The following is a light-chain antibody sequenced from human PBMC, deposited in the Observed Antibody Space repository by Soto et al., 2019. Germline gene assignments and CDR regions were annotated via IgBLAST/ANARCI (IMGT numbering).Light chain of an antibody. CDR2: VAS. V-gene: IGKV1-9*01. CDR3: QQVIRYQYT. Sequence: DIQLTQSPSFLSASVGDRVTITCLASQGIGSYLVWYQQKPGKAPNLLIYVASTLQSGVPSRFSSSGFRTEFTLTVSRLQPEDFATFCCQQVIRYQYTFGKG. CDR1: QGIGSY. J-gene: IGKJ2*01.